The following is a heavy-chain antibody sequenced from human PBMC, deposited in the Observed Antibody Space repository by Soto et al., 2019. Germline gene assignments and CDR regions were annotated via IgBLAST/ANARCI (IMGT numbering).Heavy chain of an antibody. CDR1: GFTSSTFV. CDR3: AKERGVLDAFDI. V-gene: IGHV3-30*18. Sequence: QVQLVESGGGVVQPGRSLRLSCAASGFTSSTFVIHWVRQAPGKGLEWLAVISSDGNNQYYADSMKGPFTISRDNSKNTLYLQVNSLRAEDTAVYFCAKERGVLDAFDIWGQGTMVTVSS. D-gene: IGHD3-10*01. J-gene: IGHJ3*02. CDR2: ISSDGNNQ.